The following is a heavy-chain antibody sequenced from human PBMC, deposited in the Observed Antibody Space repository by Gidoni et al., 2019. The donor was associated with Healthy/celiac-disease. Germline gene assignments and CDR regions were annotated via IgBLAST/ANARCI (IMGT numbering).Heavy chain of an antibody. CDR3: ARVAEEIPAAPYYYYYMDV. D-gene: IGHD2-2*01. V-gene: IGHV1-2*02. CDR2: INPNSGGT. J-gene: IGHJ6*03. CDR1: GYTFTGYY. Sequence: QVQLVQSGAEVKKPGASVKVSCKVSGYTFTGYYMHWVRQAPGQGLEWMGWINPNSGGTNYAQKFQGRVTMTRDTSISTAYMELSRLRSDDTAVYYCARVAEEIPAAPYYYYYMDVWGKGTTVTVSS.